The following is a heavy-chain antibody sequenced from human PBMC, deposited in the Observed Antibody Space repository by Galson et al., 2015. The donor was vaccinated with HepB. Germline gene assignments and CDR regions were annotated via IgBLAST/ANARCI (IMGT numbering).Heavy chain of an antibody. Sequence: SVKVSCKASGFTFTSSAVQWVRQARGQRLEWIGWIVVGSGNTNYAQKFQERVTITRGMSTSTAYMELSSLRSEDTAVYYCAATHYGDYSNFDYWGQGTLVTVSS. J-gene: IGHJ4*02. V-gene: IGHV1-58*01. CDR3: AATHYGDYSNFDY. D-gene: IGHD4-17*01. CDR1: GFTFTSSA. CDR2: IVVGSGNT.